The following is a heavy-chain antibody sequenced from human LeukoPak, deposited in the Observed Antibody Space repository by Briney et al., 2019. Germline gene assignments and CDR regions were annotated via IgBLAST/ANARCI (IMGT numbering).Heavy chain of an antibody. CDR2: ISGSGGST. D-gene: IGHD3-3*01. J-gene: IGHJ4*02. CDR1: GFTFSSYA. V-gene: IGHV3-23*01. Sequence: GGSLRLSGAASGFTFSSYAMSWVRQAPGKGLEWVSAISGSGGSTYYADSVKGRFTISRDNSKNTLYLQMNSLRAEDTAVYYCARNDFWSGYSNYWGQGTLVTVSS. CDR3: ARNDFWSGYSNY.